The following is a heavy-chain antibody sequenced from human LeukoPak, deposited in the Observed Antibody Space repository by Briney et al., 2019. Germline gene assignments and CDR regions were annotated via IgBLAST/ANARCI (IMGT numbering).Heavy chain of an antibody. Sequence: SETLSLTCTVSGGSISSYYWSWNRQPAGKGLEWIGRIYTSGSTNYNPSLKSRVTMSVDTSKNQFSLKLSSVTAADTAVYYCVGVFGDGYYYYGMDVWGQGTTVTVSS. CDR3: VGVFGDGYYYYGMDV. CDR2: IYTSGST. J-gene: IGHJ6*02. V-gene: IGHV4-4*07. D-gene: IGHD3-10*02. CDR1: GGSISSYY.